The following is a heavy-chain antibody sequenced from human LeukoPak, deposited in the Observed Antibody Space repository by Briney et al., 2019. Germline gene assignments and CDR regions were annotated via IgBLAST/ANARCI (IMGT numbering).Heavy chain of an antibody. Sequence: SETLSLTCAVYGGSFSGYYWSWIRQPPGKGLEWIGEINHSGSTNYYPSLKSRVTISVDTSKNQFSLKLSSVTAADTAVYYCASRSGLLWFGEFNYWGQGTLVTVSS. CDR1: GGSFSGYY. CDR2: INHSGST. J-gene: IGHJ4*02. D-gene: IGHD3-10*01. CDR3: ASRSGLLWFGEFNY. V-gene: IGHV4-34*01.